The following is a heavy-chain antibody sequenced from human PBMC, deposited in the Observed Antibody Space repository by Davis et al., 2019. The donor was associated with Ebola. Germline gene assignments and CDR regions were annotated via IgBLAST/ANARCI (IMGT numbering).Heavy chain of an antibody. J-gene: IGHJ4*02. CDR3: SERGSSV. D-gene: IGHD3-10*01. CDR2: VSGSGRT. V-gene: IGHV4-59*03. CDR1: GFTFSSYT. Sequence: ESLKISCVGSGFTFSSYTMNWVRQPPGKGLEWIGFVSGSGRTSYNPSLKGRVTISVDTSKNQFSLKLTSVTAADTAMYYCSERGSSVWGQGTLVTLSS.